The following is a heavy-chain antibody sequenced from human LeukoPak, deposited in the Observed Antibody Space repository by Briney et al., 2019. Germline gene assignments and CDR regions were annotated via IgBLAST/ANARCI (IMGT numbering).Heavy chain of an antibody. Sequence: GRSLRLSCAASGFTFSSYAMHWVRQAPGKGLEWVAVISYDGSNKYYADSVKGRFTISRDNSKNTVYLQINSLRDEDTAVYYCARDRGWIQFEDWGQGTLVTVSS. V-gene: IGHV3-30*14. CDR1: GFTFSSYA. CDR2: ISYDGSNK. CDR3: ARDRGWIQFED. J-gene: IGHJ4*02. D-gene: IGHD5-24*01.